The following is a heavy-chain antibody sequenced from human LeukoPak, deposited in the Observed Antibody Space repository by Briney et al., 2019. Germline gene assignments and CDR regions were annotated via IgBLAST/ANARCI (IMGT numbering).Heavy chain of an antibody. CDR2: INSDGSST. J-gene: IGHJ4*02. CDR3: ARTSSSRDYYGSGRPFDY. V-gene: IGHV3-74*01. CDR1: GFTFSSYW. D-gene: IGHD3-10*01. Sequence: PGGSLRLSCAASGFTFSSYWMHWVRQAPGKGLVWVSRINSDGSSTSYADSVKGRFTISRDNAKNTLYLQMNSLRAEDTAVYYCARTSSSRDYYGSGRPFDYWGQGTLVTVSS.